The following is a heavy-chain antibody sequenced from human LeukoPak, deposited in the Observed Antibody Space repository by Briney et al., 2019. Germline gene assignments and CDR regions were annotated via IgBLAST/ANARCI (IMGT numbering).Heavy chain of an antibody. Sequence: PGGSLRLSCAASGLAISSNYMIWVRLAPGKGLEWVAVIYSGGNTEYADSVKGRFTVSIDSSKNTLYLQMESLRVEDTAVYFCARERGDRDYERFDYWGQGTLLTVSS. CDR2: IYSGGNT. V-gene: IGHV3-66*01. D-gene: IGHD5-12*01. J-gene: IGHJ4*02. CDR1: GLAISSNY. CDR3: ARERGDRDYERFDY.